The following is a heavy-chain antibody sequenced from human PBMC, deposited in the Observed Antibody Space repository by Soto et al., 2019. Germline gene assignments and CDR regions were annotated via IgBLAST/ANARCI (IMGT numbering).Heavy chain of an antibody. CDR2: ISSGGGTI. V-gene: IGHV3-48*03. CDR3: ARDQSGSGRIHDY. Sequence: EVQLVESGGGLVQPGGSLRLSCAASGFTFGSYEMNWVRQAPGKGLEWVSYISSGGGTIYYADSVKGRFTISRDNARKSLYLQMNSLRAEYTAVYYCARDQSGSGRIHDYWGQGTLVTVSP. D-gene: IGHD1-26*01. J-gene: IGHJ4*02. CDR1: GFTFGSYE.